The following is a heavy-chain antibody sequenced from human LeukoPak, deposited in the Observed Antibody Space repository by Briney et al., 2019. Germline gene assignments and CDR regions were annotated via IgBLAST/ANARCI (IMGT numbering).Heavy chain of an antibody. D-gene: IGHD5-18*01. V-gene: IGHV3-21*01. J-gene: IGHJ4*02. Sequence: PGGSLRLSCAASESTFVSITLNWSAKPPGKGLGWSQSISSSSSYIYYADSVKGRFTISRDNAKNSLYLQMNSLRAEDTAVYYCARVARNTAMVGIVDYWGQGTLVTVSS. CDR3: ARVARNTAMVGIVDY. CDR2: ISSSSSYI. CDR1: ESTFVSIT.